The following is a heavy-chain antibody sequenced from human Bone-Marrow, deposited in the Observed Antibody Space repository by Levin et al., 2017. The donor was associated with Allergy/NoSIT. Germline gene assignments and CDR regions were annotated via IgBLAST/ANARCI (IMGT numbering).Heavy chain of an antibody. Sequence: SETLSLTCTVSGGSIGTSDWSWIRQPPGKGLEWIGFISHAGSTNYNPSLKSRVSISVDTSKNQFSLNLQSVTAADTAVYYCARFYSSGWYWLDPWGQGTLVSVSS. CDR2: ISHAGST. V-gene: IGHV4-59*01. CDR1: GGSIGTSD. J-gene: IGHJ5*02. CDR3: ARFYSSGWYWLDP. D-gene: IGHD6-19*01.